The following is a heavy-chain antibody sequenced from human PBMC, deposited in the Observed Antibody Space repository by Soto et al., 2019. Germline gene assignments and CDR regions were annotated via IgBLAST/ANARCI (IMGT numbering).Heavy chain of an antibody. D-gene: IGHD1-1*01. V-gene: IGHV4-59*13. CDR2: VYKSGTT. CDR3: ARIWYNFGHHGFDL. J-gene: IGHJ4*02. CDR1: GASISDNS. Sequence: QVQLQESGPGLVKPSEALSLACNVSGASISDNSWTWIRQPPGKGLEWIGYVYKSGTTNYDPSLXXXXTXSLDTAKNQFFLRLSSVTAADTAVYYCARIWYNFGHHGFDLWGRGTLVTVSS.